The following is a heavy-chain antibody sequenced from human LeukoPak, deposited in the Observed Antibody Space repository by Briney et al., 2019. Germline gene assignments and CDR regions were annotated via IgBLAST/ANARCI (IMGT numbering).Heavy chain of an antibody. CDR1: GFIIGSYW. CDR3: ARAGYYGDDAFDL. J-gene: IGHJ3*01. Sequence: GGSLRLSCVASGFIIGSYWMSWVRQAPGKGLEWVANIGQDGSEKYYVDSVKGRLTISRDNAKNSLYLQMNNLTAADTAIYYCARAGYYGDDAFDLWGQGTRVTVSS. CDR2: IGQDGSEK. V-gene: IGHV3-7*01. D-gene: IGHD2/OR15-2a*01.